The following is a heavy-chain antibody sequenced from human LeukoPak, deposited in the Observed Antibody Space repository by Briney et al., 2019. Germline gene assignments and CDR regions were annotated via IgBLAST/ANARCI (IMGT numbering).Heavy chain of an antibody. CDR3: ARDRSMVRGVTEAFDI. J-gene: IGHJ3*02. Sequence: GSLRLSCAASGFTFSSYGVHWVRQAPGKGLEWVAVIWYDGSNKYYADSVKGRFTISRDNSKNTLYLQMNSLRAEDTAVYYCARDRSMVRGVTEAFDIWGQGTMVTVSS. V-gene: IGHV3-33*01. D-gene: IGHD3-10*01. CDR2: IWYDGSNK. CDR1: GFTFSSYG.